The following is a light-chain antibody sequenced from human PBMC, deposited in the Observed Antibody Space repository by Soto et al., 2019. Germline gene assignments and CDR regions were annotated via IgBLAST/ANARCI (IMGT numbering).Light chain of an antibody. V-gene: IGKV3-20*01. J-gene: IGKJ1*01. CDR3: QQYGSSSWT. Sequence: IVLTQSPCTLSLYPGERATLSCRASQSVSSSYLAWYQQKPGQAPRLLIYGASSRATGIPDRFSGSGSGTDFTLTISRLEPEDFAVYYCQQYGSSSWTFGQGTKVDIK. CDR1: QSVSSSY. CDR2: GAS.